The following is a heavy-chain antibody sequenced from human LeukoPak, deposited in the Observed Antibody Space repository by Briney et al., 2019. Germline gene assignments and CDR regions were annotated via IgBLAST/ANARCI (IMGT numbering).Heavy chain of an antibody. D-gene: IGHD1-1*01. V-gene: IGHV4-34*01. J-gene: IGHJ4*02. CDR3: ARQTARPLTTDY. CDR2: ISHSGST. CDR1: GGSFSGYY. Sequence: MASETLSLTCAVYGGSFSGYYWSWIRQPPGKGLEWIGEISHSGSTNYNPSLKSRVTISVDTSKNQFSLKLSSVTAADTAVYYCARQTARPLTTDYWGQGTLVTVSS.